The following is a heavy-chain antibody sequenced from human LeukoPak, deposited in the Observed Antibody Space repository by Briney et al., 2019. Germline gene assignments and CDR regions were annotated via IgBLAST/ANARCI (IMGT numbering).Heavy chain of an antibody. D-gene: IGHD2-2*01. CDR2: IIPIFGTA. CDR3: ARGYCSSTSCSADYGMDV. CDR1: GGTFSSYA. Sequence: ASVKVSCKASGGTFSSYAISWVRQAPGQGLEWMGGIIPIFGTANYARKFQGRVTITADESTSTAYMELSSLRSEDTAVYYCARGYCSSTSCSADYGMDVWGKGTTVTVSS. J-gene: IGHJ6*04. V-gene: IGHV1-69*01.